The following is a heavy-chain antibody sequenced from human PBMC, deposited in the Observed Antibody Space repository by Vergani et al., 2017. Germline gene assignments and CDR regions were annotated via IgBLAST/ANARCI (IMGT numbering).Heavy chain of an antibody. J-gene: IGHJ4*02. CDR1: GGSISSGGYY. D-gene: IGHD2-15*01. V-gene: IGHV4-31*03. CDR3: ARVPGWASTVATEGAGDC. Sequence: QVQLQESGPGLVKPSQTLSLTCTVSGGSISSGGYYWSWIRQHPGKGLEWIGYIYYSGSTDYNPSLKSRVTISVATYKNQFSLKLSSVTAAAPAVYYCARVPGWASTVATEGAGDCWGQGTLVTVSS. CDR2: IYYSGST.